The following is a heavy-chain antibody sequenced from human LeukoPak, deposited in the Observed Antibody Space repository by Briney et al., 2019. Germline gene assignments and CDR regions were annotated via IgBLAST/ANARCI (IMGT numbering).Heavy chain of an antibody. J-gene: IGHJ4*02. CDR2: IDWDDDK. Sequence: RECGPALVNPTQTLTLTCTFSGFSLSTSGMGVSWIRQPPGKALEWLALIDWDDDKYYSTSLKTRLTISQDTSQNQVVLTMTNMDPVDTATYYCARTVNVVRGLILNYFDYWGQGTLVTVSS. CDR3: ARTVNVVRGLILNYFDY. V-gene: IGHV2-70*01. CDR1: GFSLSTSGMG. D-gene: IGHD3-10*01.